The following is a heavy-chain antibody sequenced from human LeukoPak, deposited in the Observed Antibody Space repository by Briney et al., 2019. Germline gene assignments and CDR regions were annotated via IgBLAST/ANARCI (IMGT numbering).Heavy chain of an antibody. CDR2: ISYDGSNK. J-gene: IGHJ4*02. Sequence: GGSLRLSCAASGFTFSSYAMHWVRQAPGKGLEWVAVISYDGSNKYYADSVKGRFTISRDNSKNTLYLQMNSLRAEDTAVYYCARAIYYDSSGYYDYWGQGTLVTVSS. CDR1: GFTFSSYA. D-gene: IGHD3-22*01. CDR3: ARAIYYDSSGYYDY. V-gene: IGHV3-30*04.